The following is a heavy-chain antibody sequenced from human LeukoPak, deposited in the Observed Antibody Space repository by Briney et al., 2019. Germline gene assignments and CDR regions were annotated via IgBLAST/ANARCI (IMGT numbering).Heavy chain of an antibody. CDR3: AKRAEYTTIVNRVSFDY. D-gene: IGHD5-18*01. Sequence: GGSLRLSCAASGFTFSHYAMSWVRQAPGKGLDWVSTISGSGVSTYYADSVKGRFTISRDNSKNTLYLQMHSLRAEDTAVYYCAKRAEYTTIVNRVSFDYWGQGNLVTVSS. J-gene: IGHJ4*02. CDR2: ISGSGVST. CDR1: GFTFSHYA. V-gene: IGHV3-23*01.